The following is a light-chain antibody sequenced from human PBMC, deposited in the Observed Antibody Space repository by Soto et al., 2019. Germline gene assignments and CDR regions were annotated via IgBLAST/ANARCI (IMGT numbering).Light chain of an antibody. V-gene: IGLV1-40*01. J-gene: IGLJ1*01. CDR1: SSNIGAGYE. CDR2: ENN. Sequence: QSVLTQPPSVSEAPGQRVTISCTGSSSNIGAGYEAHWYQQVPGTAPKLLIYENNNRPSGVPHRFSGSKSGTSASLAITGLQAEDEAEYYCQSYDSSLRGYVFGTGTKVTVL. CDR3: QSYDSSLRGYV.